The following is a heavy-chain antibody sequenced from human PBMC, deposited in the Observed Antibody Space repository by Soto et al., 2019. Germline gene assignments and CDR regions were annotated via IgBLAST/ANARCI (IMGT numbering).Heavy chain of an antibody. Sequence: QITLKESGPTLVKPTQTLTLTCTFSGFSLSDGGEGVGWIRQPPVKALEWLALIYWNDDKRYNPSLKSRLTITKDTSKNQVVLIMTNVDPVDTATYHCAHERGCCGSRGVWGQGTLVTVSS. V-gene: IGHV2-5*01. D-gene: IGHD2-21*01. CDR2: IYWNDDK. J-gene: IGHJ4*02. CDR1: GFSLSDGGEG. CDR3: AHERGCCGSRGV.